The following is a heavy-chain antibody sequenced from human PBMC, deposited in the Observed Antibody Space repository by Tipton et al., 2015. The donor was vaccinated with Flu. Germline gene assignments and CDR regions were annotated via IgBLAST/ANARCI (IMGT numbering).Heavy chain of an antibody. J-gene: IGHJ4*02. CDR1: GYSIRSGYY. CDR3: ARAPIGTYGSGSYYNI. CDR2: MYYSGIT. Sequence: TLSLTCTVSGYSIRSGYYWGWIRQPPGKGLEWIRTMYYSGITYYNPSLKSRVTISVDTSKNQISLKLNSVTVADTAVYFCARAPIGTYGSGSYYNIWGQGTLVTVSS. V-gene: IGHV4-38-2*02. D-gene: IGHD3-10*01.